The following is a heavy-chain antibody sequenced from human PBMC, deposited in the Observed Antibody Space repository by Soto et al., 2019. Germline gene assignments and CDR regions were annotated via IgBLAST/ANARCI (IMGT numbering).Heavy chain of an antibody. CDR1: GDSVSSNSAA. Sequence: SQTLSLTCAISGDSVSSNSAAWNWIRQSPWRGLEWLGKTYYRSKWYNDYAVSVKSRITINPDTSKNQFSLQLNSVTPEDTAVYYCARDLYYDFWSGFPRPFDYWGQGTLVTVSS. V-gene: IGHV6-1*01. CDR3: ARDLYYDFWSGFPRPFDY. CDR2: TYYRSKWYN. J-gene: IGHJ4*02. D-gene: IGHD3-3*01.